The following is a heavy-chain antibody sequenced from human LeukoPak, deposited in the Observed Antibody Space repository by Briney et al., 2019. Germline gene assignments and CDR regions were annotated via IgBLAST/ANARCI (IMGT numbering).Heavy chain of an antibody. J-gene: IGHJ4*02. Sequence: GGSPRLSCAASGFTFSTYGMHWVRQAPGKGLEWAAVISYGGSNKYYADSVKGRFTISRDNSKNTLYLQMNSLRAEDTAVYYCAKLTLPSSGGYYYFDYWGQGTLVTVSS. D-gene: IGHD6-19*01. CDR3: AKLTLPSSGGYYYFDY. V-gene: IGHV3-30*18. CDR2: ISYGGSNK. CDR1: GFTFSTYG.